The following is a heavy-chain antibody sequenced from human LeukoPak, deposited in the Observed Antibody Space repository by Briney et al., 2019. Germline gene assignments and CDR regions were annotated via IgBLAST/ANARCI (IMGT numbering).Heavy chain of an antibody. Sequence: SETLSLTCTVSGGSISSYYWSWIRQPPGKGLEWIGYIYYSGSTNYNPSLKSRVTISVDTSKNQFSLKLSSVTAADTAVYYCARLTYYDFWSGYYTGIGAFDIWGQGTMVTVSS. CDR1: GGSISSYY. J-gene: IGHJ3*02. CDR3: ARLTYYDFWSGYYTGIGAFDI. CDR2: IYYSGST. V-gene: IGHV4-59*08. D-gene: IGHD3-3*01.